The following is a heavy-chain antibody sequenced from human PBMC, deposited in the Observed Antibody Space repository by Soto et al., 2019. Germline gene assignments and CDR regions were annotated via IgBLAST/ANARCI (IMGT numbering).Heavy chain of an antibody. V-gene: IGHV3-33*01. Sequence: QVQLVESGGGVVQPGRSLRLSCAASGFTFSSYGMHWVRQAPGKGLEWVAVIWYDGSNKYYADSVKGRFTISRDNSKNTLYLQMNSLRAEDTAVYYCARERWLDAFDIWGQGTMVTVSS. J-gene: IGHJ3*02. CDR1: GFTFSSYG. D-gene: IGHD4-17*01. CDR2: IWYDGSNK. CDR3: ARERWLDAFDI.